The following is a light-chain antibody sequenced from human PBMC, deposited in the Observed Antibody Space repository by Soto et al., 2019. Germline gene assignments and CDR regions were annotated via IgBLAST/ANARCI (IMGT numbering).Light chain of an antibody. CDR1: SSNIGSNY. CDR3: AAWDDSLSGFYV. Sequence: QSVLTQPPSASGTPGQRVIISCSGSSSNIGSNYVYWYQQLPGTAPKLLIYRNNQRPSGVPDRFSGSKSGTSASLAISGLRSEDEADYYCAAWDDSLSGFYVFGTGTKVTVL. J-gene: IGLJ1*01. V-gene: IGLV1-47*01. CDR2: RNN.